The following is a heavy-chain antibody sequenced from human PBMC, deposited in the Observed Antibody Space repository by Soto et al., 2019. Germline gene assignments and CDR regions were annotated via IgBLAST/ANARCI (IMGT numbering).Heavy chain of an antibody. J-gene: IGHJ4*02. Sequence: AGGSLRLSCAASGFTFSSYGMHWVRQAPGKGLEWVAVISYDGSNKYYADSVKGRFTISRDNSKNTLYLQMNSLRAEDTAVYYCAKEYIAVAIFDYWGQGTLVTVSS. CDR2: ISYDGSNK. D-gene: IGHD6-19*01. CDR1: GFTFSSYG. V-gene: IGHV3-30*18. CDR3: AKEYIAVAIFDY.